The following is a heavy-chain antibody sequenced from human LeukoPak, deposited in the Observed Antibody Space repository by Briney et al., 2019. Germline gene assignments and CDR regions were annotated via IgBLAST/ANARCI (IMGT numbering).Heavy chain of an antibody. CDR1: GYTLTELS. CDR2: FDPEDGET. CDR3: ARDKVVAATRDAFDI. J-gene: IGHJ3*02. V-gene: IGHV1-24*01. D-gene: IGHD2-15*01. Sequence: ASVKVSCKVSGYTLTELSMHWVRQAPGKGLEWMGGFDPEDGETIYAQKFQGRVTMTRDTSTSTVYMELSSLRSEDTAVYYCARDKVVAATRDAFDIWGQGTMVTVPS.